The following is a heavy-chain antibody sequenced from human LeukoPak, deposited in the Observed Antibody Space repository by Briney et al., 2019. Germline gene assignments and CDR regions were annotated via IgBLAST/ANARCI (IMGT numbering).Heavy chain of an antibody. CDR2: IIPIFGTA. V-gene: IGHV1-69*15. D-gene: IGHD3-22*01. CDR1: GGTFSSYA. CDR3: ARVDRDYYDSSGYYYFDY. J-gene: IGHJ4*02. Sequence: SSVKVSCKASGGTFSSYAISWVRQAPGQGLEWMGRIIPIFGTANYAQKFQGRVTITADESTSTAYMELSSLRSEDTAVYYCARVDRDYYDSSGYYYFDYWGQGTLVTVSS.